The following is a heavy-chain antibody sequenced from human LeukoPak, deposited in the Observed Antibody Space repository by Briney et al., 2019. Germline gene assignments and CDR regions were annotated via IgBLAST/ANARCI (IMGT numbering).Heavy chain of an antibody. CDR3: ASSKFDSSGYSNWFDP. D-gene: IGHD3-22*01. V-gene: IGHV5-10-1*01. Sequence: FKGSGYSFTSYWISWVRQRPGKGLEWMGKIDPSDYYTNYSPSFQGHVTISADRSISSAYLQWSSLKASDTAMYYCASSKFDSSGYSNWFDPWGQGTLVTVSS. CDR2: IDPSDYYT. CDR1: GYSFTSYW. J-gene: IGHJ5*02.